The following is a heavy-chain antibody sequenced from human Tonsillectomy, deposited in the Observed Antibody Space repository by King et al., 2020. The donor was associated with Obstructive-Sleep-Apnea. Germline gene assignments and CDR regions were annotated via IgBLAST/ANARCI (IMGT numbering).Heavy chain of an antibody. CDR2: IHRSGVT. D-gene: IGHD3-10*01. CDR1: GGSFSGDNW. CDR3: VKHGFFSLEY. Sequence: QLQESGPGLLKPSGTLSLTCDVSGGSFSGDNWWSWVRQPPGQGREWIGEIHRSGVTNYNAALKSRVTISLDTSRNQFSLRLTSVTAADTAVYYCVKHGFFSLEYWGQGTLATVSS. V-gene: IGHV4-4*02. J-gene: IGHJ4*02.